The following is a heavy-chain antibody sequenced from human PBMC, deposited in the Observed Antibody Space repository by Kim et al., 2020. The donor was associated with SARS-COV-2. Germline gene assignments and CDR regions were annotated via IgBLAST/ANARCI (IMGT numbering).Heavy chain of an antibody. Sequence: SLKVSCKASGGTFSSYAITWVRQAPGRGLEWMGRIIPILDIVNHAQKFQGRVTLTADKSTGTAYMELSSLRSEDSAIYYCARGGWSTNCDGCYHSMDVWGQGTTVAVSS. CDR3: ARGGWSTNCDGCYHSMDV. CDR1: GGTFSSYA. D-gene: IGHD2-2*01. J-gene: IGHJ6*02. V-gene: IGHV1-69*04. CDR2: IIPILDIV.